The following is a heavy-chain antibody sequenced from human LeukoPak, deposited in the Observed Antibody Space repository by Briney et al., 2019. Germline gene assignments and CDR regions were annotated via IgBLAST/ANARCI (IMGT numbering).Heavy chain of an antibody. Sequence: PGGSLRLSRAASGFTVSSNYMSWVRQAPGKGLEWVSAISYDGTNEYYADSVKSRCTISRDNAKNALYLQMNSLRVEDTAVYYCASSSQLGILGYWGQGTLVTVSS. V-gene: IGHV3-30*03. CDR2: ISYDGTNE. J-gene: IGHJ4*02. CDR3: ASSSQLGILGY. D-gene: IGHD7-27*01. CDR1: GFTVSSNY.